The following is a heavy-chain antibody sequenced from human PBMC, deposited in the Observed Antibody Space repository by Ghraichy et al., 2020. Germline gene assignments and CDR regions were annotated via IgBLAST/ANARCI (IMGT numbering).Heavy chain of an antibody. CDR2: ISYDGSNK. V-gene: IGHV3-30*03. D-gene: IGHD4-17*01. J-gene: IGHJ6*02. CDR1: GFTFSSYG. CDR3: ATNHDYGALYYYYYGMDV. Sequence: GGSLRLSCAASGFTFSSYGMHWVRQAPGKGLEWVAVISYDGSNKYYEDSVKGRFTISRDNSKNTLYLQMNSLRAEDTAVYYCATNHDYGALYYYYYGMDVWGQGTTVTVSS.